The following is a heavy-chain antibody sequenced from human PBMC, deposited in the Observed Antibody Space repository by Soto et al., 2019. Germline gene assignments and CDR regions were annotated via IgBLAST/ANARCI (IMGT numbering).Heavy chain of an antibody. Sequence: PVGSPRLYCAASGFTFSIYGMRWVRQAPGKGLEWVAVIWYDGSNKYYADSVRGRFTISRDNSRNTVYLQMESLRVEDTAVYSCAAHEYPSAALGQGTLVTV. CDR1: GFTFSIYG. CDR2: IWYDGSNK. CDR3: AAHEYPSAA. V-gene: IGHV3-33*03. J-gene: IGHJ5*02.